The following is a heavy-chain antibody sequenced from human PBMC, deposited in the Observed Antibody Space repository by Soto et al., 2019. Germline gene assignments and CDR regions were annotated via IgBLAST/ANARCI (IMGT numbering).Heavy chain of an antibody. D-gene: IGHD1-26*01. CDR3: ATQEVGGSYVYTFDP. V-gene: IGHV4-39*02. J-gene: IGHJ5*02. CDR1: GGSISSSSYY. Sequence: SETLSLTCTVSGGSISSSSYYWGWIRQPPGKGLEWIGSIYYSGSTYYNPSLKSRVTISVDTSKNHFSLKLSSVTAADTAVYYCATQEVGGSYVYTFDPWGQGTMVTVS. CDR2: IYYSGST.